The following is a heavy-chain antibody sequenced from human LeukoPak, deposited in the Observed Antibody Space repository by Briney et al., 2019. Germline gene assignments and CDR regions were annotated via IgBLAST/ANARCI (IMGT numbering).Heavy chain of an antibody. CDR2: ISGSGGST. CDR1: GFTFSSYA. J-gene: IGHJ4*02. Sequence: GGSLRLSCAASGFTFSSYAMSWVRQAPGKGLEWVSVISGSGGSTYYADYVKGRFTISRDNSKNTLYLQMNSLRAEDTAVYYCAKEWDGSGSYYTYFDYWGQGTLVTVSS. D-gene: IGHD3-10*01. V-gene: IGHV3-23*01. CDR3: AKEWDGSGSYYTYFDY.